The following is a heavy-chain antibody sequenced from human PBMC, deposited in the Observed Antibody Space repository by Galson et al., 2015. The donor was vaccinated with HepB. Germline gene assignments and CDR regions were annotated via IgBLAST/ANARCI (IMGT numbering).Heavy chain of an antibody. CDR3: ARDYSIGTLTLEAY. D-gene: IGHD6-13*01. CDR2: IKEDGSEK. J-gene: IGHJ4*01. CDR1: GFTFSSYW. Sequence: SLRLSCAGSGFTFSSYWMTWVRQAPGKGPEWVANIKEDGSEKHYVDSVKGRFTISRDNAKNSLYLQMSSLRVEDTAVYYCARDYSIGTLTLEAYWGQGTLVTVSS. V-gene: IGHV3-7*01.